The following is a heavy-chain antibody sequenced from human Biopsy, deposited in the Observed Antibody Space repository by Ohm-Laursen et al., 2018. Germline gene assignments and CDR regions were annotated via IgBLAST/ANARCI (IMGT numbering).Heavy chain of an antibody. V-gene: IGHV3-21*01. Sequence: SLRLSCAASGFSVSSYDMNWVRQAPGKGLEWISYISETSSHIYDADSVRGRFTVARDIANNSLYLQLNSLRVEDTAVYYCARDSSRRAREGGMDVWGQGTTVTVSS. CDR1: GFSVSSYD. CDR2: ISETSSHI. CDR3: ARDSSRRAREGGMDV. J-gene: IGHJ6*02. D-gene: IGHD6-6*01.